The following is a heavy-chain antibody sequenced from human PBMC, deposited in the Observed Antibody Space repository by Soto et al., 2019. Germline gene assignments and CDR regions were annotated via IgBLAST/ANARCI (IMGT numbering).Heavy chain of an antibody. Sequence: PGGSLRLSCVVSGFTLSSYEMNWVRQAPGKGLEWVSYISSRGNTIYYADSVKGRFTISRDNAKNSLYLQMNSLRAEDTAIYYCASTGYYLVYWGQGTLVTVSS. CDR3: ASTGYYLVY. CDR2: ISSRGNTI. V-gene: IGHV3-48*03. D-gene: IGHD3-9*01. J-gene: IGHJ4*02. CDR1: GFTLSSYE.